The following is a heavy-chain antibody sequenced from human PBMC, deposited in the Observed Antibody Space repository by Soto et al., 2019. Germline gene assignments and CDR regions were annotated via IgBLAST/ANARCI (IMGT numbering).Heavy chain of an antibody. D-gene: IGHD2-2*01. J-gene: IGHJ6*02. Sequence: QVQLVESGGGVVQPGRSLRLSCAASGFTFSSYAMHWVRQAPGKGLEWVAVISYDGSNKYYADSVKGRFTISRDNSKNTLYLQMNSLRAEDKAVYYCAREGDIVVVPAAVVPYYYYGMDVWGQGTTVTVSS. V-gene: IGHV3-30-3*01. CDR2: ISYDGSNK. CDR1: GFTFSSYA. CDR3: AREGDIVVVPAAVVPYYYYGMDV.